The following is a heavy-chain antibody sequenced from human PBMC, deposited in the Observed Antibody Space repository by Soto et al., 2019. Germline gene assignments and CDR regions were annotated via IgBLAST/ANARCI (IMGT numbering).Heavy chain of an antibody. CDR1: GGSISSYY. D-gene: IGHD3-16*01. V-gene: IGHV4-59*01. CDR3: ARAWGRVFDY. J-gene: IGHJ4*02. CDR2: IYYSGST. Sequence: QVQLQESGPGLVKPSETLSLTCTVSGGSISSYYWSWIRQPAGKGLEWIGYIYYSGSTNYNPSLQSRLTIPVATSKTQFSLKLSSVTAADTAVYYCARAWGRVFDYWGQGTLVTVSS.